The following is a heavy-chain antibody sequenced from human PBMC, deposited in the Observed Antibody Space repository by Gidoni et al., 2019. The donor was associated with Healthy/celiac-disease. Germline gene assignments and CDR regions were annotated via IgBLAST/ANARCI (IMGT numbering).Heavy chain of an antibody. CDR1: GFTFSSYG. CDR3: ARAGAVVPADFYYYYYYMDV. Sequence: QVQLVESGGGVVQPGRSLRLSCAASGFTFSSYGMHWVRQAPGKGLEWVAVIWYDGSNKYYADSVKGRFTISRDNSKNTLYLQMNSLRAEDTAVYYCARAGAVVPADFYYYYYYMDVWGKGTTVTVSS. D-gene: IGHD2-2*01. J-gene: IGHJ6*03. V-gene: IGHV3-33*01. CDR2: IWYDGSNK.